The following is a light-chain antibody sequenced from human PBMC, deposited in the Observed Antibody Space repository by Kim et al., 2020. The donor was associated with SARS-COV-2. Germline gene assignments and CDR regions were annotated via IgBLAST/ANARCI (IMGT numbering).Light chain of an antibody. CDR1: TGTVTSDYY. V-gene: IGLV7-43*01. CDR3: LLYYGGSQGV. CDR2: STS. Sequence: GTVTLTCASSTGTVTSDYYPNWFQQKPGQAPRALIYSTSTKQSWTPARFSGSLLGGKAALTLLGVQPEDEAEYYCLLYYGGSQGVFGGRTKVTVL. J-gene: IGLJ3*02.